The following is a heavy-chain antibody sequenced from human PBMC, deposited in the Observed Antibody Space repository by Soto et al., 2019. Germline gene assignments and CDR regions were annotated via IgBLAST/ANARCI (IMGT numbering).Heavy chain of an antibody. CDR1: GVTIGSNC. V-gene: IGHV3-15*07. CDR3: SADLIGTYYSPYDY. J-gene: IGHJ4*02. D-gene: IGHD3-10*01. Sequence: PWVSLRLSCAASGVTIGSNCLNWVRQAQGKGLEWAGRIKSKTDGETKDYAAPVKGRFSVSRDDSKNTLYLQMNSLKTEDTAVYYSSADLIGTYYSPYDYWGQGILVTVSS. CDR2: IKSKTDGETK.